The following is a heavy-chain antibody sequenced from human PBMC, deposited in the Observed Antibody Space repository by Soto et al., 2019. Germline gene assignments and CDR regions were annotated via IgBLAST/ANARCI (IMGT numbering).Heavy chain of an antibody. V-gene: IGHV1-69*06. J-gene: IGHJ6*02. CDR3: ARGREWLHLYYYYGMDF. Sequence: ASVKVTCKASGGTFSSYAISWVRQAPGRGLEWMGGIIPIFGTANYAQKFQVRVTITADKSTSTAYMELSSLRSEDTAVYYCARGREWLHLYYYYGMDFWGQGTTVTVSS. CDR1: GGTFSSYA. CDR2: IIPIFGTA. D-gene: IGHD5-12*01.